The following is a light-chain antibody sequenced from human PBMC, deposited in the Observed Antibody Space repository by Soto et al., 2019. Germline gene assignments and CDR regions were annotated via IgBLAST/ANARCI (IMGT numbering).Light chain of an antibody. V-gene: IGKV3-20*01. Sequence: EIVLTQSPGTLSFSPGEKATLSCRASQSVSSSYLAWYQQKPGQAPRLLIYGASSRATGIPDRFSGSGSGTDFTLTISRLEPEDFAVYYCQQRTFGGGTKVDIK. CDR3: QQRT. CDR2: GAS. CDR1: QSVSSSY. J-gene: IGKJ4*01.